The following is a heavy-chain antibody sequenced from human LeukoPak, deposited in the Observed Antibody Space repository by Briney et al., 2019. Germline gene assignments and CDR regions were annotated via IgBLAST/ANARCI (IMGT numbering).Heavy chain of an antibody. Sequence: GGTLRLSCAASGFTFSSYGMSWVRQAPGKGLEWVSAISGSGGSTYYADSVKGRFTISRDNSKNTLYLQMNSLRAEDTAVYYCANLHLGPVGGYCSGGSCYSWPVYMDVWGKGTTVTISS. CDR2: ISGSGGST. J-gene: IGHJ6*03. D-gene: IGHD2-15*01. CDR3: ANLHLGPVGGYCSGGSCYSWPVYMDV. V-gene: IGHV3-23*01. CDR1: GFTFSSYG.